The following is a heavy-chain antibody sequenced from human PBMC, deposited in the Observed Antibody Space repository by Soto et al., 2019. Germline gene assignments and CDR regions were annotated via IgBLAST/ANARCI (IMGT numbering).Heavy chain of an antibody. CDR3: ARVRVGDHAAEPPRLYYGMDV. CDR1: GGSISSYY. J-gene: IGHJ6*02. CDR2: IYYSGST. Sequence: SETLSLTCTVSGGSISSYYWSWIRQPPGKGLEWIGYIYYSGSTNYNPSLKSRVTISVDTSKNQFSLKLSSVTAADTAVYYCARVRVGDHAAEPPRLYYGMDVWGQGTTVTVSS. D-gene: IGHD1-26*01. V-gene: IGHV4-59*01.